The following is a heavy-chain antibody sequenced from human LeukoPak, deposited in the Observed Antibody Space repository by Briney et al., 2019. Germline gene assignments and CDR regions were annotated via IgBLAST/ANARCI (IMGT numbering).Heavy chain of an antibody. J-gene: IGHJ3*02. CDR3: ATNAGRVAAGAFDI. D-gene: IGHD6-19*01. CDR2: IYTSGST. Sequence: SETLSLTCTVSGGSINYYYWNWIRQPAGKGLEWIGRIYTSGSTNYSPSLKSRVSMSVDRSKNQFSLRLTSVTAADTTIYYCATNAGRVAAGAFDIWGQGTMVTVST. V-gene: IGHV4-4*07. CDR1: GGSINYYY.